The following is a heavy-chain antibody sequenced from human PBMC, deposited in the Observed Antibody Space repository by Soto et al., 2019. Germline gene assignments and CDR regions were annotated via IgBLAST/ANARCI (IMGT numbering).Heavy chain of an antibody. CDR1: GFSLSTSGVG. D-gene: IGHD5-12*01. J-gene: IGHJ1*01. CDR3: AHSIVTTLSEYFQH. Sequence: QITLKESGPTLVKPTQTLTLTCTFSGFSLSTSGVGVGWSRQPPGKALEWLALIYWDDDKRYSPSLKSRLTITKDTSKNQVVLTMTNMDPVDTATYYCAHSIVTTLSEYFQHWGQGTLVTVSS. V-gene: IGHV2-5*02. CDR2: IYWDDDK.